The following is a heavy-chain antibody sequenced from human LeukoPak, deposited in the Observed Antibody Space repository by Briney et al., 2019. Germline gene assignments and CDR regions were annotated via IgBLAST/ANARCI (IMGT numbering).Heavy chain of an antibody. D-gene: IGHD5-12*01. V-gene: IGHV3-74*01. CDR1: GLTVTNAW. CDR2: ITNDGSST. J-gene: IGHJ4*02. Sequence: GGSLRLSCSASGLTVTNAWMNWVRQAPGEGLDWVSRITNDGSSTTYADSVKGRFTISRDNAKNMLYLQVNSLRAEDTAVYYCARSGNTQSNAGGYDLGLGYWGQGTLVTVSS. CDR3: ARSGNTQSNAGGYDLGLGY.